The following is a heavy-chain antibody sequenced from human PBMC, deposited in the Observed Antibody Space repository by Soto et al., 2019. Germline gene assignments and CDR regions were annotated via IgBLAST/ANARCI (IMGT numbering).Heavy chain of an antibody. CDR2: IYYSGST. D-gene: IGHD1-1*01. Sequence: SETLSLTCTVSGGSISSYYWSWIRQPPGKGLEWIGYIYYSGSTNYNPSLKSRVTISVDTSKNQFSLKLSSVTAADTAVYYCARELAGTRLDYWGQGTLVTVSS. V-gene: IGHV4-59*01. CDR1: GGSISSYY. CDR3: ARELAGTRLDY. J-gene: IGHJ4*02.